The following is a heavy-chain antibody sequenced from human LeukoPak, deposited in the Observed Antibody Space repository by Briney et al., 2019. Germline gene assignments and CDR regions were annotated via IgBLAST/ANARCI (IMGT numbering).Heavy chain of an antibody. V-gene: IGHV4-4*02. Sequence: PSETLSLTCAVSGGSISSSNWWSWVRQPPGKGLEWIGEIYHSGSTNYNPSLKSRVTISVDTSKNQFSLKLSSVTAADTAVYYCARGRYQQLSYFDYWGQGTLVTVSS. D-gene: IGHD6-13*01. CDR3: ARGRYQQLSYFDY. CDR1: GGSISSSNW. J-gene: IGHJ4*02. CDR2: IYHSGST.